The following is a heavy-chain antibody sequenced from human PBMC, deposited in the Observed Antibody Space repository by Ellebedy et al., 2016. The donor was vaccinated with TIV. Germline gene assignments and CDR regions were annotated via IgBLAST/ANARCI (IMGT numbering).Heavy chain of an antibody. CDR2: IYPGDSDT. Sequence: GESLKISCKGSGYSFISYWIGWVRQMPGKGLEWMGYIYPGDSDTRYSLSFQGQVTISVDKSISTAYLQWSSLKASDTAIYYCARGDRGSGWYWDKWGQGTLVTVSS. J-gene: IGHJ4*02. CDR3: ARGDRGSGWYWDK. V-gene: IGHV5-51*01. CDR1: GYSFISYW. D-gene: IGHD6-19*01.